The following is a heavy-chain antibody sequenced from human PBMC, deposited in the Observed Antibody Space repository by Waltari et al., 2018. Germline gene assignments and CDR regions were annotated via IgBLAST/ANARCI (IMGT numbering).Heavy chain of an antibody. Sequence: WARQRPGKGLEWMGIIYPGDSETRYSPSFRGQATVSADRSISTAYLQWSRLEASDTAIYYCVRRVGIAVAGTHFDYWGQGTLVTVSS. D-gene: IGHD6-19*01. CDR3: VRRVGIAVAGTHFDY. CDR2: IYPGDSET. J-gene: IGHJ4*02. V-gene: IGHV5-51*01.